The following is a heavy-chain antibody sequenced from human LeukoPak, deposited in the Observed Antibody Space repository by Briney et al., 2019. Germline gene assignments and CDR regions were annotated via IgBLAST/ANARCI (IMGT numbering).Heavy chain of an antibody. J-gene: IGHJ4*02. D-gene: IGHD3-22*01. V-gene: IGHV3-30*02. CDR3: AKGPITMIVVVMTYFDY. Sequence: GGSLRLSCAASGFTFSSYGMHWVRQAPGKGLEWVAFIRYDGSNKYYADSVKGRFTISRDNSKNTLYLQMNSLRAEVTAVYYCAKGPITMIVVVMTYFDYWGQGTLVTVSS. CDR2: IRYDGSNK. CDR1: GFTFSSYG.